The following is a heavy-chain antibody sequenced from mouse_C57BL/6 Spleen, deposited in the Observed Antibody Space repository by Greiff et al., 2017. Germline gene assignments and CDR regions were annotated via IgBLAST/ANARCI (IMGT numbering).Heavy chain of an antibody. CDR3: TREGYWDATDD. J-gene: IGHJ4*01. V-gene: IGHV1-15*01. CDR2: IAPDTGGP. Sequence: VQLQQPGAALVRPGASVPLSCQASGSTFTDYEMHWVKQRPVHGLEWIGAIAPDTGGPASNQKFKGKAPLTADKSSITAYMQLRSLTSEDSAVYYCTREGYWDATDDWGQGTSVTGAS. D-gene: IGHD4-1*01. CDR1: GSTFTDYE.